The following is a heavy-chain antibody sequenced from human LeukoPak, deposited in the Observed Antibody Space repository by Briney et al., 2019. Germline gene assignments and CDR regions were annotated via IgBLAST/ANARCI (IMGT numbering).Heavy chain of an antibody. D-gene: IGHD6-6*01. Sequence: PGGSLRLSCAASGFTSSSYAMSWVRQAPGKGLEWVSAISGSGGSTYYADSVKGRFTISRDNSKNTLHLQMNSLRAEDAAVYYCARDLQTAARQGSYFDYWGQGTLVTVSS. CDR1: GFTSSSYA. V-gene: IGHV3-23*01. CDR2: ISGSGGST. J-gene: IGHJ4*02. CDR3: ARDLQTAARQGSYFDY.